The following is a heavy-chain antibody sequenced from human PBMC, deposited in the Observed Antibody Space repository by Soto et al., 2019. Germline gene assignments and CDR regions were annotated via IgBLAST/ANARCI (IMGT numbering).Heavy chain of an antibody. V-gene: IGHV1-24*01. J-gene: IGHJ4*02. Sequence: ASVKVSCKVSGYTLTELSMHWVRQAPGKGLEWMGGFDPEDGETIYAQKFQGRVTMTEDTSTDTAYMELSSLRSEDTAVYYCATALVNYDFWSGHYPFDYWGQGTLVTGSS. CDR3: ATALVNYDFWSGHYPFDY. CDR1: GYTLTELS. CDR2: FDPEDGET. D-gene: IGHD3-3*01.